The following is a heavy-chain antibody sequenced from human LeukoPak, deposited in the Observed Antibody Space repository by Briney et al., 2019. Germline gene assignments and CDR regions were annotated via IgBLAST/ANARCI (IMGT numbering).Heavy chain of an antibody. CDR3: ARQDSSGRYGY. J-gene: IGHJ4*02. CDR2: IIPIFGTA. D-gene: IGHD6-19*01. V-gene: IGHV1-69*13. CDR1: GGTFSSYA. Sequence: SVKVSCKAFGGTFSSYAISWVRQAPGQGLEWMGGIIPIFGTANYAQKFQGRVAITADESTSTAYMELSSLRSEDTAVYYCARQDSSGRYGYWGQGTLVTVSS.